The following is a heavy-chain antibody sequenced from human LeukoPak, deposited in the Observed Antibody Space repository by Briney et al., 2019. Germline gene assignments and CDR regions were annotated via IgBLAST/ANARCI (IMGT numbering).Heavy chain of an antibody. J-gene: IGHJ4*02. CDR1: GGTFSSYA. D-gene: IGHD2-8*01. Sequence: ASVKVSCKASGGTFSSYAISWVRQAPGQGLEWMGGIVPIFGTANYAQKFQGRVTITTDESTSTAYMELSSLRSEDTAVYYCARADCTNGVCSFDYWGQGTLVTVSS. CDR2: IVPIFGTA. V-gene: IGHV1-69*05. CDR3: ARADCTNGVCSFDY.